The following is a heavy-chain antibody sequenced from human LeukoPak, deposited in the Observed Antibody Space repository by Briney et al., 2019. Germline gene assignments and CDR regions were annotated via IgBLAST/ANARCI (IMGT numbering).Heavy chain of an antibody. J-gene: IGHJ6*02. Sequence: ASVKVSCKASGGTFSSYAISWVRQAPGQGLEWMGRIIPILGIANYAQKFQGRVTITADKSTSTAYMELSSLRSEDTAVYYCARCPSGESSLYYYYYGMDVWGQGTTVTVSS. V-gene: IGHV1-69*04. CDR1: GGTFSSYA. D-gene: IGHD4-17*01. CDR2: IIPILGIA. CDR3: ARCPSGESSLYYYYYGMDV.